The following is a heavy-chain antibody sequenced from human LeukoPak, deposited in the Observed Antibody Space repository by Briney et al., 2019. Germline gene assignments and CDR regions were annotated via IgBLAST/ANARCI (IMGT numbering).Heavy chain of an antibody. D-gene: IGHD6-13*01. CDR3: ATRIGAGGLFYFDY. V-gene: IGHV3-53*01. Sequence: GGSLRLSCAASRFIVSGKYMSWVRQAPGKGLEWVSGIHTSDNTFYADSVKGRFSISRDTSKNTLNLQMNTLRAEDTAVYYCATRIGAGGLFYFDYWGQGTLVTVSS. J-gene: IGHJ4*02. CDR2: IHTSDNT. CDR1: RFIVSGKY.